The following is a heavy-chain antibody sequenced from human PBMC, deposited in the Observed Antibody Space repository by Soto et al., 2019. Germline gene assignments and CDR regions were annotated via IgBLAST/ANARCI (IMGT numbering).Heavy chain of an antibody. D-gene: IGHD3-3*01. CDR3: ARSGDDFWRGYHFDY. J-gene: IGHJ4*02. V-gene: IGHV4-59*01. CDR2: IYYSGST. Sequence: PSETLSLTCTVSGGSISSYYWSWIRQPPGKGLEWIGYIYYSGSTNYNPSLKSRVTISVDTSKNQFSLKLSSVTAADTAVYYCARSGDDFWRGYHFDYWGQGTLVTVSS. CDR1: GGSISSYY.